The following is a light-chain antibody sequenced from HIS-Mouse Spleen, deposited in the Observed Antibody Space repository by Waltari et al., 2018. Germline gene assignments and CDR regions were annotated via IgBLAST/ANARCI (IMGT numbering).Light chain of an antibody. CDR1: NIGSKS. CDR2: DDS. J-gene: IGLJ2*01. V-gene: IGLV3-21*03. Sequence: SYVLTQPPSVSVAPGKTARITCGGNNIGSKSVHWYQQKPGQAPVLVVYDDSDRPSGLPRGFSGSNSGNTATLTISRVEAGDEADYYCQVWDSSSDHVVFGGGTKLTVL. CDR3: QVWDSSSDHVV.